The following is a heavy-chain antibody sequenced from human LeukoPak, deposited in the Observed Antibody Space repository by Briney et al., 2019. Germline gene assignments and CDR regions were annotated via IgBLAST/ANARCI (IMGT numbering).Heavy chain of an antibody. Sequence: PGGALRLSCAASGFTFSSYGMSWVRQAPGKGLEWVSAISGSGGSTYYADSVKGRFTISRDNSKNTLYLQMNSLRAEDTAVYYCAKISIAAAVFDYWGQGTLVTVSS. CDR2: ISGSGGST. D-gene: IGHD6-13*01. CDR3: AKISIAAAVFDY. J-gene: IGHJ4*02. V-gene: IGHV3-23*01. CDR1: GFTFSSYG.